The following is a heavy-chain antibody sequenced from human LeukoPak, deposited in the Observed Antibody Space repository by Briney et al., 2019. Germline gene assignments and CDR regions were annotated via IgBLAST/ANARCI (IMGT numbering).Heavy chain of an antibody. CDR3: AKDLMRDRWFGES. V-gene: IGHV1-2*02. CDR2: INPNSGDA. D-gene: IGHD3-10*01. Sequence: GSLKVSCKASGYTFTGYFMHWVRQAPGQGLEWMGWINPNSGDANYAQKFQGRVTMTRDTSISTAYMELNSLRAEDTAVYYCAKDLMRDRWFGESWGQGTLVTVSS. J-gene: IGHJ1*01. CDR1: GYTFTGYF.